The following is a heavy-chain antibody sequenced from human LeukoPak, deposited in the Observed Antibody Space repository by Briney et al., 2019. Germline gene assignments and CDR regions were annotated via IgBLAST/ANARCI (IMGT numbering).Heavy chain of an antibody. V-gene: IGHV1-2*02. J-gene: IGHJ4*02. CDR1: GYTFTGHY. CDR2: INPNSGDR. CDR3: ARGGSSGYYYHY. Sequence: ASVKVSCKASGYTFTGHYMHWARQAPGQGLEWMGWINPNSGDRNSAQKFQGRVTMTRDTSISTVYMELSRLGPDDTAVYYCARGGSSGYYYHYWGQGTLVTVSS. D-gene: IGHD3-22*01.